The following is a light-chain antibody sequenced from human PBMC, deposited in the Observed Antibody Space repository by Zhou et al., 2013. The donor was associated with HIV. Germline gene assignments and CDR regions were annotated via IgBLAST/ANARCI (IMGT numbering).Light chain of an antibody. CDR2: DAS. CDR3: QQFNGFPIT. J-gene: IGKJ5*01. V-gene: IGKV1-13*02. Sequence: AIQLTQSPSSLSASVGDRVTLTCRASQGITNTLAWYQQKPGKPPKLLIYDASTLDTGVPSRFSGSGSGRDFTLTISSLQPEDFATYYCQQFNGFPITFGQGTRLEI. CDR1: QGITNT.